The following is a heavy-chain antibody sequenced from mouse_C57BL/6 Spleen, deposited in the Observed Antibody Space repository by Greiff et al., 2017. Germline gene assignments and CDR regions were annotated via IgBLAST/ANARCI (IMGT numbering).Heavy chain of an antibody. D-gene: IGHD1-1*01. CDR1: GYAFSSYW. CDR2: IYPGDGDT. V-gene: IGHV1-80*01. J-gene: IGHJ4*01. CDR3: ARTVLRSSEAMDY. Sequence: QVQLQQSGAELVKPGASVKISCKASGYAFSSYWMNWVKQRPGKGLEWIGQIYPGDGDTNYNGKFKGKATLTADKSSSTAYMQLSSLTSEDSAVYFCARTVLRSSEAMDYWGQGTSVTVSS.